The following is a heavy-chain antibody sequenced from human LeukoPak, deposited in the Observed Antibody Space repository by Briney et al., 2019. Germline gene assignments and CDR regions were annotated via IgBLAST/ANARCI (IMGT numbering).Heavy chain of an antibody. CDR3: VKGPRPDITVAHTVEN. D-gene: IGHD6-19*01. CDR1: GFIFSNYA. J-gene: IGHJ4*02. Sequence: GGSRRLSCAASGFIFSNYAMSWVRQVPGGGLEWVSTISSRGDSTYVADSVKGRSTISRDNSKNSLYLQMNTVRAEDTAVYYCVKGPRPDITVAHTVENWGQGTLVTVSS. CDR2: ISSRGDST. V-gene: IGHV3-23*01.